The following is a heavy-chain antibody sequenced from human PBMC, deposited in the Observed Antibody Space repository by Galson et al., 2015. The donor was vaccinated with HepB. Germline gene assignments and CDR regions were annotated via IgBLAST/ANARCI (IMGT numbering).Heavy chain of an antibody. CDR3: ARLGESSGYSYANFFDY. V-gene: IGHV4-59*12. D-gene: IGHD3-22*01. CDR2: IDYSGST. J-gene: IGHJ4*02. CDR1: GGSISSYY. Sequence: SETLSLTCTVSGGSISSYYWSYIRQAPGKGLEWIGNIDYSGSTNFNPSLQSRVTISVDTSKNQFSLKLKSVTAADTAIYYCARLGESSGYSYANFFDYWGQGTLVTVSS.